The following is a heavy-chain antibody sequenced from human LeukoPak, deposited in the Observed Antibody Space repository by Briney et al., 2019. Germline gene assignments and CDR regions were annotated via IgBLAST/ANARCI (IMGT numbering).Heavy chain of an antibody. CDR1: GYSFISYA. CDR3: ARVVQLWLSNDRLNYDAFDI. CDR2: ISSCNGDT. Sequence: ASVKVSCKASGYSFISYAFSWLRQAPGQGLEWMGLISSCNGDTNYAQKLQGRLSMTTDTSTSTAYMELRSLRSDDTAVYYCARVVQLWLSNDRLNYDAFDIWGQGTMVTVSS. D-gene: IGHD5-18*01. V-gene: IGHV1-18*01. J-gene: IGHJ3*02.